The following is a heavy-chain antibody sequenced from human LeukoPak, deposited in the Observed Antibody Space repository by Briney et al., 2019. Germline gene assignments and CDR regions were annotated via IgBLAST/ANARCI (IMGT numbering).Heavy chain of an antibody. D-gene: IGHD4/OR15-4a*01. CDR1: GDSIRSYY. J-gene: IGHJ4*02. Sequence: SETLSLTCAVSGDSIRSYYWSWIRQPPGKGLEWIGYIYNSGSTNYNPSLKSRVAISVETSKKQFSLRLNSVTAADTAVYYCARHPSAKPYFDYWGQGNLATVSS. CDR3: ARHPSAKPYFDY. CDR2: IYNSGST. V-gene: IGHV4-59*08.